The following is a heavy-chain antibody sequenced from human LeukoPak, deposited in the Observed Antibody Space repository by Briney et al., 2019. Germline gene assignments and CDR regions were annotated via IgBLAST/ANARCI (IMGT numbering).Heavy chain of an antibody. V-gene: IGHV4-34*01. CDR1: GGSFSGYY. CDR3: ARVTEWSGADY. D-gene: IGHD3-3*01. J-gene: IGHJ4*02. Sequence: PSETLSLTCAVYGGSFSGYYWSWIRQPPGKGLEWIGEINHSGSTNYNPSLKSRVTISVDTSKNQFSLKLSSVTAADTAVYYCARVTEWSGADYWGQGTLVTVSS. CDR2: INHSGST.